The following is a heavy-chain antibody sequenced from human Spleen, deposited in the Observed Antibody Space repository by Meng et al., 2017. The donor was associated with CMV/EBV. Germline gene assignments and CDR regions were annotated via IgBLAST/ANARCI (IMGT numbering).Heavy chain of an antibody. D-gene: IGHD4-17*01. V-gene: IGHV6-1*01. CDR1: GAVVSGTSAA. Sequence: VQLQRRGPGLVNPWHTPSLSLSTAGAVVSGTSAAWNWVRQSPSIGLEWLGRTYYRSKWYNHYAVSVKSRISINPDTSKNQFSLQLNSVTPEDTAVYYCARWGGDYGDYGLDYWGQGTLVTVSS. CDR3: ARWGGDYGDYGLDY. J-gene: IGHJ4*02. CDR2: TYYRSKWYN.